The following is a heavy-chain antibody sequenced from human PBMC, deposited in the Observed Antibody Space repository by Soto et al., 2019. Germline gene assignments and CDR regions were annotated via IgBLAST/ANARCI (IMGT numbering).Heavy chain of an antibody. J-gene: IGHJ4*02. CDR1: GFTFSGSW. Sequence: GGSLRLSCAASGFTFSGSWMHWVRQAPGKGLVWVSRINGDGSGTSYADFVKGRFTISRDNAKNTLFLQMNGLRAEDTAVYYCARGIFGSGTANDYWGQGTLVTVSS. D-gene: IGHD3-10*01. CDR3: ARGIFGSGTANDY. V-gene: IGHV3-74*01. CDR2: INGDGSGT.